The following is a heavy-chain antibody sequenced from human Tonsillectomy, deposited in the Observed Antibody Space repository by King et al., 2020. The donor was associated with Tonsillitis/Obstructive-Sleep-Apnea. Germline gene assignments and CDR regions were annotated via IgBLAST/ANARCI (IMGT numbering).Heavy chain of an antibody. CDR1: GFTFSDYY. V-gene: IGHV3-11*06. CDR3: ARDGARSVCGGDCYDAFDI. CDR2: ISSSSSYT. Sequence: QLVQSGGGLVKPGGSLRLSCAASGFTFSDYYMSWIRQAPGKGLEWVSYISSSSSYTNYADSVKGRFTISRDNAKNSLYLQMNSLRAEDTAVYYCARDGARSVCGGDCYDAFDIWGQGTMVTVSS. J-gene: IGHJ3*02. D-gene: IGHD2-21*02.